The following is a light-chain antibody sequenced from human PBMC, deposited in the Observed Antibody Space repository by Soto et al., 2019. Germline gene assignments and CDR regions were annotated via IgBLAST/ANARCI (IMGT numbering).Light chain of an antibody. CDR2: GAS. Sequence: EIVMTQSPATLSVSPGERATLSCRASQSVNSNLAWYQQKPGQAPRLLIQGASTRATGIPARFSGSGFGTEFTLTTSCLQSEDLVTYYCQHYNDLGTFGQRTKLEIK. CDR3: QHYNDLGT. J-gene: IGKJ2*01. CDR1: QSVNSN. V-gene: IGKV3-15*01.